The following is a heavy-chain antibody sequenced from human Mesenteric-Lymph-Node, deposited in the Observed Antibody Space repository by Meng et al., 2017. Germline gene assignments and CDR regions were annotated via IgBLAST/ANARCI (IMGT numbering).Heavy chain of an antibody. CDR3: AKSSEQQLVNYYYYYGMDV. J-gene: IGHJ6*02. CDR1: GFTFDDYA. Sequence: SLKISCAASGFTFDDYAMHWVRQAPGKGLEWVSGISWNSGSIGYADSVKGRFTISRDNSKNTLYLQMNSLRAEDTAVYYCAKSSEQQLVNYYYYYGMDVWGQGTTVTVSS. CDR2: ISWNSGSI. D-gene: IGHD6-13*01. V-gene: IGHV3-9*01.